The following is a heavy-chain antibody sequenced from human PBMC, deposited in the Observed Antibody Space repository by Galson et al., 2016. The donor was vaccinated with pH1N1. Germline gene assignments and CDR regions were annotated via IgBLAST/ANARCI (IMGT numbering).Heavy chain of an antibody. D-gene: IGHD2-21*02. CDR2: INYGGST. J-gene: IGHJ4*02. CDR3: ARGGERVCRRSDCPLLDY. V-gene: IGHV4-34*01. CDR1: SESFSNYY. Sequence: SLTCAVSSESFSNYYWSWIRQPPGKGLEWIGEINYGGSTNYNPSLMSRVSISIDTSKNQFQLKLRSVTAADTAVYSCARGGERVCRRSDCPLLDYWGQGGLVTVSS.